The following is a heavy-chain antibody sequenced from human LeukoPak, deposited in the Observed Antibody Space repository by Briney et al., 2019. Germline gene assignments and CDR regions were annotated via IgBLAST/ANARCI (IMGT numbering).Heavy chain of an antibody. CDR3: ARLGIAVAGDAFDI. Sequence: SETLSLTCTVSGGSISSSSYYWGWIRQPPGKGLDWIGSINYSGSTYYNPSLKSRVTISLNTSKNQFSLKLSSVTAADTAVYYCARLGIAVAGDAFDIWGQGTMVTVSS. CDR2: INYSGST. V-gene: IGHV4-39*01. D-gene: IGHD6-19*01. CDR1: GGSISSSSYY. J-gene: IGHJ3*02.